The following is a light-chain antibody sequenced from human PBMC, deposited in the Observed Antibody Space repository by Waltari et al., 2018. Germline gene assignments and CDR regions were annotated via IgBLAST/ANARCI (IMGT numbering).Light chain of an antibody. J-gene: IGKJ1*01. CDR1: QSVSDSY. CDR3: QHYGTSLPWT. CDR2: GTS. Sequence: EIALVQSPGSLSLSQGESATISCRASQSVSDSYSAWFQHKPGQPPRLLIFGTSTRATGIPDRFSGSGSGIEFTHTISRVEAEDFAVYFCQHYGTSLPWTFGQGTKVEIK. V-gene: IGKV3-20*01.